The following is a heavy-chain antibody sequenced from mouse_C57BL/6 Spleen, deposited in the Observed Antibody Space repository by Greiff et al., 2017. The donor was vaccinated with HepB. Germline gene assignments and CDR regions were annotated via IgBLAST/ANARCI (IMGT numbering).Heavy chain of an antibody. V-gene: IGHV1-81*01. J-gene: IGHJ2*01. CDR1: GYTFTSYG. D-gene: IGHD1-1*01. CDR2: IYPRSGNT. Sequence: VQLQQSGAELARPGASVKLSCKASGYTFTSYGISWVKQRTGQGPEWIGEIYPRSGNTYYNEKFKGKATLTADKSSSTAYMELRSLTSEDSAVYFCARPDYGSDFDYWGQGTTLTVSS. CDR3: ARPDYGSDFDY.